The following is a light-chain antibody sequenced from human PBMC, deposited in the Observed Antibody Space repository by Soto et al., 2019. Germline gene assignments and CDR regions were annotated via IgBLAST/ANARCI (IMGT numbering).Light chain of an antibody. J-gene: IGLJ2*01. CDR2: LNSDGSH. V-gene: IGLV4-69*01. CDR1: SGHSSYA. Sequence: QLVLTQSPSASASLGASVKLTCTLSSGHSSYAIAWHQQQPEKGPRYLMKLNSDGSHSKGDGIPDRFSGSSSGAERYLTISSLQSEDEADYYCQTWGLGIPYVVFGGGTKLTVL. CDR3: QTWGLGIPYVV.